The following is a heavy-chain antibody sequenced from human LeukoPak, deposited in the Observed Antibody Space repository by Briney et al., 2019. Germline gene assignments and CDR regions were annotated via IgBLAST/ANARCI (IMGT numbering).Heavy chain of an antibody. CDR1: GFTFRSCE. J-gene: IGHJ4*02. CDR2: ISGSGSSV. D-gene: IGHD3-22*01. Sequence: GGSLRLSCAASGFTFRSCEMNWVRQAPGKGLEWVSYISGSGSSVYYADSVKGRFTISRDNAKNSLYLEMNSLRAEDTAVYYCARDYYDSSSYYSLDCWGQGTLVTVSS. CDR3: ARDYYDSSSYYSLDC. V-gene: IGHV3-48*03.